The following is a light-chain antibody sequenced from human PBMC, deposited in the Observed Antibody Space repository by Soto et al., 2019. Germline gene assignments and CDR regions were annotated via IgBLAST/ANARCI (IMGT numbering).Light chain of an antibody. CDR1: QDIRNS. Sequence: DIQMTQSPSSLSASVGARVTITCQPTQDIRNSLNWYQQKPGKAPNLLIYDASILETGVPSRFTATGSGTHFTFTISRLQPEDIAPYYCQQFEGLPTFGGGTKVDLK. V-gene: IGKV1-33*01. CDR3: QQFEGLPT. J-gene: IGKJ4*01. CDR2: DAS.